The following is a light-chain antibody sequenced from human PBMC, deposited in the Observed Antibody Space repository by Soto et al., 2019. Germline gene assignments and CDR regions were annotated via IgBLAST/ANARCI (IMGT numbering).Light chain of an antibody. CDR1: QNIGSW. V-gene: IGKV1-5*03. Sequence: DIQMTQSPSTLSASVGDRVTVTCRASQNIGSWVAWYQQKPGKAPNLLIYKASTLENGVPSRFSGTGSGTEFTLTISSLQPDHFATYYCQQYSPYSARTFGQGTKVEVK. CDR2: KAS. CDR3: QQYSPYSART. J-gene: IGKJ1*01.